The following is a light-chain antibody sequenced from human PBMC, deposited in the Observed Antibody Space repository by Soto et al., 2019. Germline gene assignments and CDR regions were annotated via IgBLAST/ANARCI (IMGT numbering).Light chain of an antibody. CDR3: LQDYNYPLT. J-gene: IGKJ4*01. CDR2: AAS. V-gene: IGKV1-6*01. CDR1: QGIRND. Sequence: AIPMTQSPFSLSASVGDRVTITCRASQGIRNDLGWYQQKPGKAPKLLIYAASSLQSGVPSRFSGSGSGTDFTLTISSLQPEDFATYYCLQDYNYPLTFGGGTKVEIK.